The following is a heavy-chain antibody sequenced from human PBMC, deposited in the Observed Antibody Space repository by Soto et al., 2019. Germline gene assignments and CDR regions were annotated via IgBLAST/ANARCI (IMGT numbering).Heavy chain of an antibody. D-gene: IGHD1-20*01. Sequence: SETLSLTCTVSGGSVSSGSYSWSWIRQPPGKGLEWIGNVDYSGTAYFSPSLATRVTFHVDTSKNQFSLTLYSVTAADTAVYYCARITGRHLDYWGQGILVTSPQ. CDR3: ARITGRHLDY. J-gene: IGHJ4*02. CDR1: GGSVSSGSYS. V-gene: IGHV4-39*01. CDR2: VDYSGTA.